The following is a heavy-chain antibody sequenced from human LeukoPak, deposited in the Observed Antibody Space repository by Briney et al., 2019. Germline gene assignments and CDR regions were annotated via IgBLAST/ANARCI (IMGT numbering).Heavy chain of an antibody. V-gene: IGHV4-59*01. J-gene: IGHJ5*01. CDR1: GGSISSYY. D-gene: IGHD3-10*01. CDR2: IYYSGST. Sequence: PSEILSLTCTVSGGSISSYYWSWIRQPPGKGLEWIGYIYYSGSTNYNPSLKSRVTISVDTSKNQFSLKLSSVTAADTAVYYCARSRQASGLFNSWGQGTLVVVSS. CDR3: ARSRQASGLFNS.